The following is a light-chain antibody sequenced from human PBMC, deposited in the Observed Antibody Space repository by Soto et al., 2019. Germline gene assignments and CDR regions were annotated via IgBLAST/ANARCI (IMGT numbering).Light chain of an antibody. CDR2: GPS. CDR1: QSVNSN. CDR3: QQYHNWPMT. V-gene: IGKV3-15*01. J-gene: IGKJ5*01. Sequence: EIVMTQSPATLSVSPGERATVSCRTSQSVNSNLAWYQQKPGQVPRLLIYGPSTRAIGIPDRFSGSGSGTEFTLTISSLQSEDFAVYYCQQYHNWPMTFGQGTRLEIK.